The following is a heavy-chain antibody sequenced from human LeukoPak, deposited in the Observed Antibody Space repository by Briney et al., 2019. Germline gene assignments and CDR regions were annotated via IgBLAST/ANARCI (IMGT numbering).Heavy chain of an antibody. J-gene: IGHJ4*02. CDR2: ISSSSSYI. CDR1: GFTFSSYS. D-gene: IGHD6-13*01. Sequence: GSLRLSCAASGFTFSSYSMNWVRQAPGKGLEWVSSISSSSSYIYYADSVKGRFTISRDNAKNSLYLQMNSLRAEDAAVYYCARDGIAAADYWGQGTLVTVSS. V-gene: IGHV3-21*01. CDR3: ARDGIAAADY.